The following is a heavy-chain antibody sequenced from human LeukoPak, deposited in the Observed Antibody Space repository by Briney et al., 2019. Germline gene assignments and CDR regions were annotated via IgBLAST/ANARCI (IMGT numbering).Heavy chain of an antibody. V-gene: IGHV1-69*06. CDR3: ARETYSSGGSCYTVLGY. D-gene: IGHD2-15*01. J-gene: IGHJ4*02. CDR2: IIPISGTA. Sequence: SVKVSCKASGGTFTSYAITWVRQAPGQGLEWMGEIIPISGTANYVQKFQGRVTITADKSASTVYMELSSLRLEDTAVYYCARETYSSGGSCYTVLGYWGQGTLLTVSS. CDR1: GGTFTSYA.